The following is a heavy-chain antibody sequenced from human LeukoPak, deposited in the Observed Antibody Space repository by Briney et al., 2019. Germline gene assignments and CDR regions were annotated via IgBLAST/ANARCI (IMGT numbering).Heavy chain of an antibody. CDR2: INSDGSST. D-gene: IGHD3-10*01. J-gene: IGHJ3*02. CDR1: GFTFSSYW. CDR3: ARANYYGSGRAAFDI. Sequence: GSLRLSCAASGFTFSSYWMHWVRQAPGKGLVWVSRINSDGSSTSYADSVKGRFTISRDNAKNTLYLQMNSLRAEDTAVYYCARANYYGSGRAAFDIWGQGTMVTVSS. V-gene: IGHV3-74*01.